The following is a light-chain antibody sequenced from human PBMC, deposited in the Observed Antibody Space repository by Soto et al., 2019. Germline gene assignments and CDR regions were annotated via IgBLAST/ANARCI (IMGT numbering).Light chain of an antibody. J-gene: IGKJ2*01. CDR3: QQRSSWPRT. Sequence: EIVLTQSPATLSLSPGEIATLSCRASQSLSTYLAWYQQKPGQAPRLLIYYASNRTTAIPARFSGSGSGTDFTLTISSLEPEDFAVYYCQQRSSWPRTFGQGTKLQIK. V-gene: IGKV3-11*01. CDR1: QSLSTY. CDR2: YAS.